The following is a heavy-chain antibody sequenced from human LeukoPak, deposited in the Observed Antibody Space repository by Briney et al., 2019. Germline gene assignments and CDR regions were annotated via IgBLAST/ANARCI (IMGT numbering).Heavy chain of an antibody. V-gene: IGHV3-21*01. CDR3: ARDLTKIFGVVDDAFDI. CDR2: ISSSSSYI. Sequence: GGSLRLSCAASGFTFSSYSMNWVRQAPGKGLEWVSSISSSSSYIYYADSVKGRFTISRDNAKNSLYLQMNSLRAEDTAVYYCARDLTKIFGVVDDAFDIWGQGTMVTVSS. D-gene: IGHD3-3*01. J-gene: IGHJ3*02. CDR1: GFTFSSYS.